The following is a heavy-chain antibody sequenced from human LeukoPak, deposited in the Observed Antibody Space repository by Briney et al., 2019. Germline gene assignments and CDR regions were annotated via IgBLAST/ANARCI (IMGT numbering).Heavy chain of an antibody. J-gene: IGHJ4*02. D-gene: IGHD3-22*01. Sequence: GGSLRLSCAASGFAFNFYAMTWVRQAPGKGLQWVSTINASGGNTYYADSVRGRFTISRDNSKNTLYLQMNSLRAEDTAVYYCAKRLYDSSGYWGQGTLVTVSS. CDR3: AKRLYDSSGY. CDR1: GFAFNFYA. V-gene: IGHV3-23*01. CDR2: INASGGNT.